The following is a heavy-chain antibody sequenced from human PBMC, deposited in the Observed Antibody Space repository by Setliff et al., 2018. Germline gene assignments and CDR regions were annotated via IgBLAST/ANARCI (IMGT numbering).Heavy chain of an antibody. V-gene: IGHV1-69*06. J-gene: IGHJ6*03. CDR3: ASSVVTGVYYYYYMDV. Sequence: SVKVSCKASGGTFSSYVISWVREAPGQGLEWMGGIIPMFGTNYAQKFQGRVTITADKSTSTAYMELSSLRSEDTAVYYCASSVVTGVYYYYYMDVWGKGTTVTVSS. CDR2: IIPMFGT. CDR1: GGTFSSYV. D-gene: IGHD3-22*01.